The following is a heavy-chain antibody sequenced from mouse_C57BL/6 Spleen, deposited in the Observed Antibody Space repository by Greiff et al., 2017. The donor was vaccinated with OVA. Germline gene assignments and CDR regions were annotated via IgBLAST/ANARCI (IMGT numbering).Heavy chain of an antibody. Sequence: EVQLVESEGGLVQPGSSMQLSCTASGFTFSDYYMAWVRQVPEKGLEWVANINYDGSSTYYLDSLKSRFIISRDNTKNNLYLKMSSRKSEDAATYYCAGDFPAWFAYWGQGTLVTVSA. CDR1: GFTFSDYY. J-gene: IGHJ3*01. CDR2: INYDGSST. V-gene: IGHV5-16*01. CDR3: AGDFPAWFAY.